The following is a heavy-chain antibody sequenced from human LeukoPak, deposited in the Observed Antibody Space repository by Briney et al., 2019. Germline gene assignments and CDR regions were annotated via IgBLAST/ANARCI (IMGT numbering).Heavy chain of an antibody. V-gene: IGHV3-21*01. Sequence: GGSLRLSCAASGLTFSSYSMNWVRQAPGKGLEWVSSISSSSSYIYYADSVKGRFTISRDNAKNSLYLQMNSLRAEDTAVYYCAREIGYSYGYCDYWGQGTLVTVSS. CDR2: ISSSSSYI. J-gene: IGHJ4*02. D-gene: IGHD5-18*01. CDR1: GLTFSSYS. CDR3: AREIGYSYGYCDY.